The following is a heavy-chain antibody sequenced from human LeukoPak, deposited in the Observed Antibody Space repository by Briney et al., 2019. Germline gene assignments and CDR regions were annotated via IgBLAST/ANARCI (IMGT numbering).Heavy chain of an antibody. CDR1: GFTFSSYS. D-gene: IGHD1-26*01. Sequence: GGSLRLSCAASGFTFSSYSMNWVRQAPGKGLEWVSSISSGSSYIYYADSVKGRFTISRDNAKNSLYLQMNSLRAEDTAVYYCARAGELLLGVDYWGQGTLVTVSS. V-gene: IGHV3-21*01. J-gene: IGHJ4*02. CDR3: ARAGELLLGVDY. CDR2: ISSGSSYI.